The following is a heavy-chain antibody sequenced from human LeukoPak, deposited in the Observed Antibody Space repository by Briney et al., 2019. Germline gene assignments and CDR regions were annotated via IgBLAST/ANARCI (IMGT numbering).Heavy chain of an antibody. CDR1: GFTFSNAW. CDR3: TTGNDSYGYFFAY. D-gene: IGHD5-18*01. CDR2: IKSKTDGGTT. Sequence: GGSLRLSCGASGFTFSNAWMSWVRQAPGKGQEWVGRIKSKTDGGTTDYAAPVKGRFTISRDDSKNTLYLQMNSLKTEDTAVYYCTTGNDSYGYFFAYWGQGTLVTVSS. V-gene: IGHV3-15*01. J-gene: IGHJ4*02.